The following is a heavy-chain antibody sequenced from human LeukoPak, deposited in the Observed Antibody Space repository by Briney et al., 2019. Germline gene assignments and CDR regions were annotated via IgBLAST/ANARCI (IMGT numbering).Heavy chain of an antibody. CDR2: INPNSGGT. CDR1: GYTFTGYY. Sequence: ASVKVSCKASGYTFTGYYMHWVRQAPGQGLEWMGWINPNSGGTNYAQKFQGRVTMTRDTSISTAYMELSRLRSDDPAVYYCARVRAVAGWFDPWGQGTLVTVSS. CDR3: ARVRAVAGWFDP. V-gene: IGHV1-2*02. D-gene: IGHD6-19*01. J-gene: IGHJ5*02.